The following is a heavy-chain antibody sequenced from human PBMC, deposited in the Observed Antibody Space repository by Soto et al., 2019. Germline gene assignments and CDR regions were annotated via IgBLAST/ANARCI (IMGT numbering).Heavy chain of an antibody. CDR1: GGTFSSYA. Sequence: QVQLVQSGAEVKKPGSSVKVSCKASGGTFSSYAISWVRQAPGQGLEWMGGIIPIFGTANYAQKFQGRVTLTADESTSTAYMELSSLRSEDTAVYDCARRISRYAWSYGMDVWGQGTTVTVSS. D-gene: IGHD2-15*01. CDR2: IIPIFGTA. V-gene: IGHV1-69*01. CDR3: ARRISRYAWSYGMDV. J-gene: IGHJ6*02.